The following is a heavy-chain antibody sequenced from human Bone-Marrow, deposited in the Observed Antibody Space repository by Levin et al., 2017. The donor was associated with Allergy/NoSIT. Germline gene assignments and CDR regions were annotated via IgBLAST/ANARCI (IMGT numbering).Heavy chain of an antibody. D-gene: IGHD1-14*01. CDR2: IDPSDSYT. J-gene: IGHJ2*01. CDR3: ARRYSLSGNWYFDL. V-gene: IGHV5-10-1*01. Sequence: KGLEWMGRIDPSDSYTNYSPSFQGHVTISGDKSISTAYLQWSSLKASDSAMYYCARRYSLSGNWYFDLWGRGTLVTVSS.